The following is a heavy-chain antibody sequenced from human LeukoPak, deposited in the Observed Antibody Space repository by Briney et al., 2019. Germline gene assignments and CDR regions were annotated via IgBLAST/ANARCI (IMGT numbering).Heavy chain of an antibody. D-gene: IGHD6-13*01. J-gene: IGHJ4*02. CDR3: AKGKSSSWYQSPFDY. CDR1: GFTFSTYA. V-gene: IGHV3-23*01. Sequence: GGSLRLSCAASGFTFSTYAISWVRQAPEKGLEWVSAISGSGGSTYYADSVKGRFTISRDNSKNTLYLQMNSLRAEDMALYYCAKGKSSSWYQSPFDYWGQGTLVTVSS. CDR2: ISGSGGST.